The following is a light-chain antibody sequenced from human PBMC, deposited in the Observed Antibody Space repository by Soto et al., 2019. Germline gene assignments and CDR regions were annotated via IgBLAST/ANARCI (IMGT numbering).Light chain of an antibody. V-gene: IGKV1-39*01. J-gene: IGKJ2*01. CDR1: QSISSY. CDR3: QQSYSTPYT. CDR2: TAS. Sequence: DIQMTQSPSSLSASVGDRVSNTCRASQSISSYLNWYQQRPGKAPKLLIYTASSLQSGVPSRFSGSRSGTDFTLTISSLQPEDFATYYCQQSYSTPYTFGQGTKLEIK.